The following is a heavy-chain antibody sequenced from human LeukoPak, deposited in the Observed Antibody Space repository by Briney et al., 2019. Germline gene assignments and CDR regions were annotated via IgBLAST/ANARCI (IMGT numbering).Heavy chain of an antibody. CDR1: GFTFSSYG. CDR3: ARDQGGNWNDEGLDAFDI. Sequence: PGGSLRLSCAASGFTFSSYGMSWVRQAPGKGLEWVSAISGSGGSTYYADSVKGRFTISRDNSKNTLYLQMNSLRAEDTAVYYCARDQGGNWNDEGLDAFDIWGQGTMVTVSS. CDR2: ISGSGGST. D-gene: IGHD1-1*01. V-gene: IGHV3-23*01. J-gene: IGHJ3*02.